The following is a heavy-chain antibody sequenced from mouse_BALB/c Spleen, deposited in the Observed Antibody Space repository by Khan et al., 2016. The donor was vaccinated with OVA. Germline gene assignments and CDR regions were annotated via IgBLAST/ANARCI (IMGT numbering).Heavy chain of an antibody. CDR2: ISYSGNT. CDR3: ARKDYYDYDPFPY. D-gene: IGHD2-4*01. J-gene: IGHJ3*01. V-gene: IGHV3-2*02. Sequence: EVKLLESGPGLVKPSQSLSLTCTVTGYSITSEYTWNWIRQFPGNKLEWMGFISYSGNTRYTPSLKSRISITRDTSKNQFFLQLNSVTSEDTATYYCARKDYYDYDPFPYWGQGTLVTVSA. CDR1: GYSITSEYT.